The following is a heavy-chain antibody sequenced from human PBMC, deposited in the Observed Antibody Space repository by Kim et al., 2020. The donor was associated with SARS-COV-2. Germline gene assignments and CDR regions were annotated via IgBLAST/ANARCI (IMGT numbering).Heavy chain of an antibody. D-gene: IGHD2-15*01. CDR2: ISYDGSNK. CDR1: GFTFSSYA. Sequence: GGSLRLSCAASGFTFSSYAMHWVRQAPGKGLEWVAVISYDGSNKYYADSVKGRFTISRDNSKNTLYLQMNSLRAEDTAVYYCAREMRCSGGSCYSVAFDYWGQGTLVTVSS. V-gene: IGHV3-30*04. CDR3: AREMRCSGGSCYSVAFDY. J-gene: IGHJ4*02.